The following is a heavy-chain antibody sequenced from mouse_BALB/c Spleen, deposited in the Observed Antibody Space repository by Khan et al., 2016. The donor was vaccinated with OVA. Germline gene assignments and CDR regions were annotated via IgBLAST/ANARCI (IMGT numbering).Heavy chain of an antibody. CDR2: IDPSTSYT. CDR1: GYTFTAYW. Sequence: QVQLKQSGAEVAKPGASVKMSCKASGYTFTAYWIHWVKQRPGQGLEWIGYIDPSTSYTEYNQKFKDKATLTTDKSSSTAYMQLSSLTSEDSAVYYCARRGLFCIFAYWGQGTLVTVSA. V-gene: IGHV1-7*01. D-gene: IGHD1-1*02. CDR3: ARRGLFCIFAY. J-gene: IGHJ3*01.